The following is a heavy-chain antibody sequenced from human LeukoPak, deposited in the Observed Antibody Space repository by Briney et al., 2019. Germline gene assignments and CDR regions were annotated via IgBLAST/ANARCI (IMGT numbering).Heavy chain of an antibody. D-gene: IGHD3-10*01. CDR3: ARAMVRGVMSAFDY. Sequence: GGSLRLSCAASGFTFSSYGMHWVRQAPGKGLEWVSSISSSSSYIYYADSVKGRFTISRDNAKNSLYLQMNSLSAEDTAVYYCARAMVRGVMSAFDYWGQGTLVTVSS. CDR2: ISSSSSYI. CDR1: GFTFSSYG. J-gene: IGHJ4*02. V-gene: IGHV3-21*01.